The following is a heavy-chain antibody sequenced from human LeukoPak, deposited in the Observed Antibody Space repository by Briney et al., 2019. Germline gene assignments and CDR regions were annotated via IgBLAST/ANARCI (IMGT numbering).Heavy chain of an antibody. CDR1: GFTFSSYE. D-gene: IGHD3-10*01. V-gene: IGHV3-48*03. Sequence: GGSLRLSCAASGFTFSSYEMNWVRQAPGKGLEWVSYISSSGSTIYYADSVKGRFTISRDNAKNSLYLQMNSLRAEDTAVYYCARGYASGSYYNEDYFDYWGQGTLVTVSS. CDR2: ISSSGSTI. CDR3: ARGYASGSYYNEDYFDY. J-gene: IGHJ4*02.